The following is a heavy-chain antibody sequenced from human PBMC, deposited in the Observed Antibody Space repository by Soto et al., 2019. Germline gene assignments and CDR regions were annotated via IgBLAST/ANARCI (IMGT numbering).Heavy chain of an antibody. J-gene: IGHJ4*02. Sequence: GGSLRLSCLASGFTFSNYNMHWVRQAPWKGLEYVSEISRTGDKTYYTDSAQGRFIISRDNSKNTLFLQMSSLRVEDTAVYYCVRDYYDSSGPDWGQGSLVTVSS. CDR3: VRDYYDSSGPD. CDR2: ISRTGDKT. CDR1: GFTFSNYN. V-gene: IGHV3-64D*06. D-gene: IGHD3-22*01.